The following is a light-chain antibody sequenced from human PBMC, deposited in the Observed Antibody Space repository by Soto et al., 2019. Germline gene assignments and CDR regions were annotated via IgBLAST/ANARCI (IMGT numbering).Light chain of an antibody. V-gene: IGKV1-5*03. CDR1: QSINSW. J-gene: IGKJ1*01. CDR3: QQYNSYWT. Sequence: DIQMTQSPSTLSASVGDRVTITCRASQSINSWLAWYQQKPGKAPNLLIYKASSLESGVPSRFSGSGSETEFTLTISSLQPDDFATYYYQQYNSYWTFGQGTKVEIK. CDR2: KAS.